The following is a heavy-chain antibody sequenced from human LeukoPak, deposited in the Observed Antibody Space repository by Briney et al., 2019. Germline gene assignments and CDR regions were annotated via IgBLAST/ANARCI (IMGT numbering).Heavy chain of an antibody. CDR3: ARTWRDGYNYDY. V-gene: IGHV1-69*04. J-gene: IGHJ4*02. D-gene: IGHD5-24*01. CDR1: GGTFSSYA. CDR2: IIPILDIA. Sequence: EASVKVSCKASGGTFSSYAISWVRQAPGQGLEWMGRIIPILDIANYAQKFQGRVTITADKSTNTACMELSSLKASDTAMYYCARTWRDGYNYDYWGQGTLVTVSS.